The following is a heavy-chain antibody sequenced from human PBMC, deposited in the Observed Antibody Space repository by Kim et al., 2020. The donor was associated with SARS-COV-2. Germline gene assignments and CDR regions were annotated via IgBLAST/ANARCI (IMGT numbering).Heavy chain of an antibody. J-gene: IGHJ6*02. V-gene: IGHV3-21*01. CDR3: ARFDYDILKGYGMDV. D-gene: IGHD3-9*01. Sequence: DSVQGRFTITRDNAKNSLYLQMGSLGAEDTAVYYCARFDYDILKGYGMDVWGQGTTVTVSS.